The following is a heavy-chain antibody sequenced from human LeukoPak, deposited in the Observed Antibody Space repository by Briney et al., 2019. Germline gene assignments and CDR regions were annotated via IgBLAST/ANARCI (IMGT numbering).Heavy chain of an antibody. J-gene: IGHJ1*01. CDR1: GVSISSDY. CDR3: AGRGQRYFRD. V-gene: IGHV4-4*08. Sequence: SETLSLTCTVSGVSISSDYWSWIRQPPGQGLEWIGYIYRFGKTDYNPSLMRRVTISLDTSKKQLSLNLTSVTAADTAVYYCAGRGQRYFRDWGQGTLVTVSS. CDR2: IYRFGKT.